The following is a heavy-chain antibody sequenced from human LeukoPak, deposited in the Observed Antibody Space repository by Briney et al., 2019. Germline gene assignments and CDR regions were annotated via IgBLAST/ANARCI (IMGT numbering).Heavy chain of an antibody. Sequence: SETLSLTCSVSGGSIDRQHWSWTRQPPGKGLEWIGLISYSGSTYYNPSLESRVTISRDTSRNHFSLKLSSVTAADTAVYYCTRDRNGGDYYYLDVWAKGPRSPSP. V-gene: IGHV4-59*11. J-gene: IGHJ6*03. CDR3: TRDRNGGDYYYLDV. CDR2: ISYSGST. CDR1: GGSIDRQH. D-gene: IGHD3-16*01.